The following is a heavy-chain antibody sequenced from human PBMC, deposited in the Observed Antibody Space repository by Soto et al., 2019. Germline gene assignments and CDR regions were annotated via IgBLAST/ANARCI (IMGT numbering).Heavy chain of an antibody. V-gene: IGHV3-23*01. D-gene: IGHD5-12*01. CDR3: VKEWTPRRAFDS. CDR1: RFMFSRDA. J-gene: IGHJ4*02. Sequence: EVQLLESGGGLVQPGGSLRLSCAASRFMFSRDAMSWVRQAPCKGLEWVSGISGSGGSTWYADSVKGRFTISRDNSKNMVYLQMNSLRVEDTAQYFCVKEWTPRRAFDSWGQGTQGTVSS. CDR2: ISGSGGST.